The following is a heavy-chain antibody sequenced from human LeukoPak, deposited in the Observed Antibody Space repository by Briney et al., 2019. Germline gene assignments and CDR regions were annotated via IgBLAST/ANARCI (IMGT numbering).Heavy chain of an antibody. V-gene: IGHV1-2*02. CDR3: ARGPPRGADWYAPNFDY. Sequence: ASVKVSCKASGYIFTDYYLHWVRQAPGQGLEWMGWINPNSGGTNYAQKFQGRVTMTRDTSISTDYMELSRLRSDDTAVYYCARGPPRGADWYAPNFDYWGQGTLVTVSS. CDR2: INPNSGGT. CDR1: GYIFTDYY. D-gene: IGHD3-9*01. J-gene: IGHJ4*02.